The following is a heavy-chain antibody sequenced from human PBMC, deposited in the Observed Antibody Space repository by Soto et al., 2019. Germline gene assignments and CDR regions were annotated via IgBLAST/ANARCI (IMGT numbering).Heavy chain of an antibody. D-gene: IGHD3-10*01. CDR3: ASVESSGTFDY. CDR2: IYYSGTT. CDR1: GGSISRGGDF. Sequence: QLQLQESGPGLVKPSQTLSLTCTVSGGSISRGGDFWSWIRQHPGKGLEWIGYIYYSGTTYYNPSLKSRLTISVDTSKNQFSLNLMSVTAADTALYYCASVESSGTFDYWGQGTLVTVSS. V-gene: IGHV4-31*03. J-gene: IGHJ4*02.